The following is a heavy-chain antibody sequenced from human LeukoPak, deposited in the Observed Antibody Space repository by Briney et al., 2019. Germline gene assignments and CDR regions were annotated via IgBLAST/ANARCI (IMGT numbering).Heavy chain of an antibody. CDR2: IRSKAFGGTT. CDR1: GFTFGDYA. CDR3: AKFSSNWYYFDY. Sequence: GGSLRLSCAASGFTFGDYAMAWVRQAPGKGLEWVGFIRSKAFGGTTEYAASVKGRFTISRDDSKSIASLQMNSLKTEDTAVYYCAKFSSNWYYFDYWGQGSLVTVSS. D-gene: IGHD6-13*01. J-gene: IGHJ4*02. V-gene: IGHV3-49*04.